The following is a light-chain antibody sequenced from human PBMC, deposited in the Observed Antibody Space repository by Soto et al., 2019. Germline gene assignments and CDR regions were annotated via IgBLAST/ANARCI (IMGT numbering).Light chain of an antibody. CDR1: SSDVGGYNY. Sequence: QSALTQPRSVSGSPGQSVTISCTGTSSDVGGYNYVSWYQQHPGKAPKVMIYEVTERPSGVPDRFSGSKSGNTASLTVSGLQADDEADYYCTSHAGSSRPWVFGGGTKVT. V-gene: IGLV2-8*01. CDR3: TSHAGSSRPWV. CDR2: EVT. J-gene: IGLJ3*02.